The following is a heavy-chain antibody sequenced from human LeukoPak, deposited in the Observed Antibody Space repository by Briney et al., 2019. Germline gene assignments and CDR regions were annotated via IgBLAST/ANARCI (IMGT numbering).Heavy chain of an antibody. D-gene: IGHD3-16*02. CDR2: INHSGST. CDR3: ARVLEYYDYVWGSYRPSHYFDY. CDR1: GGSLSGYY. V-gene: IGHV4-34*01. Sequence: PSETLSLTCAVYGGSLSGYYWSWIRQPPGKGLEWIGEINHSGSTNYNPSLKSRVTISVDTSKNQFSLKLSSVTAADTAVYYCARVLEYYDYVWGSYRPSHYFDYWGQGTLVTVSS. J-gene: IGHJ4*02.